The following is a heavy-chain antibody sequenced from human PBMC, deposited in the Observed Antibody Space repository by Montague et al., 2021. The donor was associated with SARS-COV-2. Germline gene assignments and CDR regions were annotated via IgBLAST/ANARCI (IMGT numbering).Heavy chain of an antibody. CDR3: SRGQVTISGVLIVIPAAGHLDG. CDR1: SGSFSDFY. Sequence: SETLSLTCAVYSGSFSDFYWTWIRHSPGNGMGLMWEINHTGSATYNPSLKGQSTLSIYTSKNQFSLKLQSVTPADTAVYYCSRGQVTISGVLIVIPAAGHLDGWGQGTSVTVSS. D-gene: IGHD3-3*01. V-gene: IGHV4-34*01. CDR2: INHTGSA. J-gene: IGHJ3*01.